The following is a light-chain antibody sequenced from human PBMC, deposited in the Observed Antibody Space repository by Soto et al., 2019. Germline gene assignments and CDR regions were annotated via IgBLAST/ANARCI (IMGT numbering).Light chain of an antibody. CDR3: QHYGTSPRT. V-gene: IGKV3-20*01. CDR1: QSVSSTY. CDR2: GAS. Sequence: EIVLTQSPGTLSLFPGERATFSCRASQSVSSTYLAWYRQKPGQAPRLLIYGASSRATGIPDRFSGSGSGTDFTLTISRLEPADSAVYYCQHYGTSPRTFGQGTKVEIK. J-gene: IGKJ1*01.